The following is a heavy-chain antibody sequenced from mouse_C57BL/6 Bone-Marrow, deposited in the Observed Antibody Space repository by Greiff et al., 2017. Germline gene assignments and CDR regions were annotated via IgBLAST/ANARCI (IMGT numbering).Heavy chain of an antibody. Sequence: VQLQQSGPVLVKPGASVKMSCKASGYTFTDYYMNWVKQSHGKSLEWIGVINPYNGGTSYNQKFKGKATLTVDKSSSTAYMERNSLTSEDSAVYYCASNYGSSRSWFAYWGQGTLVTVSA. V-gene: IGHV1-19*01. D-gene: IGHD1-1*01. CDR1: GYTFTDYY. J-gene: IGHJ3*01. CDR3: ASNYGSSRSWFAY. CDR2: INPYNGGT.